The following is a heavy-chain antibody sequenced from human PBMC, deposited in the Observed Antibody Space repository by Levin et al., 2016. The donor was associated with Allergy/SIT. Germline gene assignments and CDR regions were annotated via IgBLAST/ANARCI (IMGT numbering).Heavy chain of an antibody. D-gene: IGHD3-10*01. CDR3: ASTGMDMVRGVTDY. CDR1: GGSFSGYY. Sequence: SETLSLTCAVYGGSFSGYYWSWIRQPPGKGLEWIGEINHSGSTNYNPSLKSRVTISVDTSKNQFSLKLSSVTAADTAVYYCASTGMDMVRGVTDYWGQGTLV. CDR2: INHSGST. V-gene: IGHV4-34*01. J-gene: IGHJ4*02.